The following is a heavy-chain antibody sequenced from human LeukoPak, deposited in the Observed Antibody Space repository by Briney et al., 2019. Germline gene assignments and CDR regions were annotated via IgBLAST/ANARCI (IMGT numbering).Heavy chain of an antibody. CDR3: ARNLLFAFDI. CDR2: IYNDGST. J-gene: IGHJ3*02. CDR1: GLTFSSSY. V-gene: IGHV3-53*01. Sequence: PGGSLRLSCAASGLTFSSSYMSWVRQAPGKGLEWVSIIYNDGSTYYADSMKGRFTISRDNSKNKLYLQVNSPRAEDTAMYYCARNLLFAFDIWGQGTMVTVSS.